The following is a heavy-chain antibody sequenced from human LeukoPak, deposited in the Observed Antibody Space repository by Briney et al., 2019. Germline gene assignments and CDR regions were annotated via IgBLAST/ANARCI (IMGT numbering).Heavy chain of an antibody. V-gene: IGHV1-46*01. Sequence: ASVKVSCKASGYTFTSYYMHWVRQAPGQGLEWMGIINPSGGSTSYAQNFQGRVTMTRDTSTSTVYMELSSLRSEDTAVYYCARGLWTQPGLVPFNYWGQGILVTVSS. CDR2: INPSGGST. CDR3: ARGLWTQPGLVPFNY. D-gene: IGHD5-18*01. J-gene: IGHJ4*02. CDR1: GYTFTSYY.